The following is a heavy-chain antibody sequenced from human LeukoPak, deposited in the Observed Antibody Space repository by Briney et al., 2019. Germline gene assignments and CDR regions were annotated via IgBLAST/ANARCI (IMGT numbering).Heavy chain of an antibody. CDR2: ISYDGSNE. CDR1: GFTFSSYA. Sequence: GGSLRVSCAASGFTFSSYAMHWVRQAPGKGLEWVALISYDGSNEYYVDSVKGRFTISRDNSKNTLYLQMNSLRADDTAVYYCARATSSGWHLVNYWGQGTLVTGSS. V-gene: IGHV3-30-3*01. J-gene: IGHJ4*02. D-gene: IGHD6-19*01. CDR3: ARATSSGWHLVNY.